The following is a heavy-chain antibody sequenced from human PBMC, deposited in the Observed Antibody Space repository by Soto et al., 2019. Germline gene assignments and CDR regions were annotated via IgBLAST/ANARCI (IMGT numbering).Heavy chain of an antibody. Sequence: EASVKVSCKASGYTFTSYGISWVRQAPGQGLEWMGWISAYNGNTNYAQKLQGRVTMTTDTSTSTAYMELRSLRSDDTAVYYCARGRGYDILTGLDYWGQGTLVTVSS. CDR1: GYTFTSYG. D-gene: IGHD3-9*01. V-gene: IGHV1-18*01. CDR3: ARGRGYDILTGLDY. CDR2: ISAYNGNT. J-gene: IGHJ4*02.